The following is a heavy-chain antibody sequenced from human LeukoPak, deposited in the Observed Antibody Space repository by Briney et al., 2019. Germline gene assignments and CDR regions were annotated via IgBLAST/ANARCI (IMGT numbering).Heavy chain of an antibody. J-gene: IGHJ4*02. CDR2: ISYDGSNK. CDR3: AREEVGVCFDY. D-gene: IGHD1-26*01. V-gene: IGHV3-30*03. Sequence: PGGSLRLSCAASGFTFSSYGMHWVRQAPGKGLEWVAVISYDGSNKYYADSVKGRFTISRDNSKNTLYLQMNSLRAEDTAVYYCAREEVGVCFDYWGQGTLVTVSS. CDR1: GFTFSSYG.